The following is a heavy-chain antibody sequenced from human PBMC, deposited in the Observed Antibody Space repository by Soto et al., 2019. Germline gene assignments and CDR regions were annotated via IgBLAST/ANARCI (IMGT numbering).Heavy chain of an antibody. CDR3: ARDPVTPGYGMDV. D-gene: IGHD3-16*02. V-gene: IGHV3-53*01. CDR2: ISNGGST. CDR1: GFTVSTHY. Sequence: EVQLVASGGGLIQRGGSLRLSCAASGFTVSTHYMSWVRQAPGKGLEWVSVISNGGSTNYTDSVKGRFTISRDHLKNTLYLQMNSLRVEDTAVYFCARDPVTPGYGMDVWGQGSTVIVSS. J-gene: IGHJ6*01.